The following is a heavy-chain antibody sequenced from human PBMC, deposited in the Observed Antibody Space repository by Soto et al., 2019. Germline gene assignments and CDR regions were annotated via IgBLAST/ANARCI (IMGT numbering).Heavy chain of an antibody. J-gene: IGHJ4*02. CDR1: GYTFTGYY. D-gene: IGHD3-22*01. CDR3: ARESPPRGAPKKYYYDSSGLIDY. Sequence: GASVKVSCKASGYTFTGYYMHWVRQAPGQGLEWMGWFNPNSGGTNYAQKFQGWVTMTRDTSISTAYMELSRLRSDDTAVYYCARESPPRGAPKKYYYDSSGLIDYWGQGTRVTVAS. CDR2: FNPNSGGT. V-gene: IGHV1-2*04.